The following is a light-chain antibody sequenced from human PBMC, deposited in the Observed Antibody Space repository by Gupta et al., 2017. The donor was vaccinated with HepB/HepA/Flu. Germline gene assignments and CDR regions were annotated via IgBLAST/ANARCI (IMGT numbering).Light chain of an antibody. CDR2: AAS. Sequence: DIQMTQSPSSLSASVGDRVTITCRASQSISSYLNWYQQKPGKAHKLLIYAASSLQSGVPSRFSGSGYGTDLTLTISSLQPEDFATYYCQQSYSTSWTFGQGTKVEIK. V-gene: IGKV1-39*01. J-gene: IGKJ1*01. CDR1: QSISSY. CDR3: QQSYSTSWT.